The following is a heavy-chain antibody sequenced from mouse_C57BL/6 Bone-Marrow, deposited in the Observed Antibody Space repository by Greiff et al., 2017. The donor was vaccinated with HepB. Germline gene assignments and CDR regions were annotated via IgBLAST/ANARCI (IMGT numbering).Heavy chain of an antibody. CDR3: ARSVLPYYFDY. D-gene: IGHD1-1*01. V-gene: IGHV1-59*01. CDR1: GYTFTSYW. Sequence: QVQLQQPGAELVRPGTSVKLSCKASGYTFTSYWMHWVKQRPGQGLEWIGVIDPSDSYTNYNQKFKGKATLTVDTSSSTAYMQLSSLTSEDSAVYYCARSVLPYYFDYWGQGTTLTVSS. J-gene: IGHJ2*01. CDR2: IDPSDSYT.